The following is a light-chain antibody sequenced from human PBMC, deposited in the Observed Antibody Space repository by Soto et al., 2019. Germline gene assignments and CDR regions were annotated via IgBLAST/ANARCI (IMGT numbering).Light chain of an antibody. CDR3: QQRSNWSIT. CDR1: QSVSSY. Sequence: EIVLTQSPATLSLSPVERATLSFRASQSVSSYLAWYQQRPGQAPRLLIYDASNRATGIPARFSGSGSGTDFTLTISSLEPEDFAVYYCQQRSNWSITFGQGTRLEIK. V-gene: IGKV3-11*01. CDR2: DAS. J-gene: IGKJ5*01.